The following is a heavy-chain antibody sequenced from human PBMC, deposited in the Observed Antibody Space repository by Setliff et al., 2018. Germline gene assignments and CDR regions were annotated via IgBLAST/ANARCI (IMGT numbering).Heavy chain of an antibody. CDR2: VSHSGST. D-gene: IGHD4-4*01. V-gene: IGHV4-34*01. Sequence: GSLRLSCAASGFSFSSYAMSWIRQPPGKGLEWLGEVSHSGSTNYKPSLKGRVAMSVDTSKRQFSLKLNSVTAADTAVYYCAREGPESDSSGYMDVWGQGTTVTVSS. CDR3: AREGPESDSSGYMDV. CDR1: GFSFSSYA. J-gene: IGHJ6*03.